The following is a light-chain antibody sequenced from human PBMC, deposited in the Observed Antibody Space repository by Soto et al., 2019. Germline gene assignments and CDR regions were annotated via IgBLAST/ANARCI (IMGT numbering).Light chain of an antibody. CDR3: QQYGSSPPLT. V-gene: IGKV3-20*01. J-gene: IGKJ4*01. CDR2: GAS. CDR1: QSVSSSY. Sequence: EIVLTQSPGTLSLSPGERATLSCRASQSVSSSYLAWYQPKPGQAPRLLIYGASSRATGIPDRFSGSGSGTDFTLTISRLEPEDFAVYYCQQYGSSPPLTFGGGTKVEI.